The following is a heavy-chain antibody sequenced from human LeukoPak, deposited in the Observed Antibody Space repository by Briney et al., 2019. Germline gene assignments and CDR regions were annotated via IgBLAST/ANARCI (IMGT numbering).Heavy chain of an antibody. Sequence: SETLSLTCTVSGYSISSGYYWSWIRQPPGKGLEWIGEINHSGSTNYNPSLKSRVTISVDTSKNQFSLKLSSVTAADTAVYYCARDGVAYYYDSSGFSHWGQGTLVTVSS. J-gene: IGHJ4*02. CDR1: GYSISSGYY. V-gene: IGHV4-38-2*02. CDR3: ARDGVAYYYDSSGFSH. D-gene: IGHD3-22*01. CDR2: INHSGST.